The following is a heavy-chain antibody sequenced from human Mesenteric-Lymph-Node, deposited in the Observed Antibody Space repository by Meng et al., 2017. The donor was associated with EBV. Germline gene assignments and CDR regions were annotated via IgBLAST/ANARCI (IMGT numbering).Heavy chain of an antibody. Sequence: QLHLQESGPGLVKPSETLSLTCTVSGGSIISSTYYWGWIRQTPGKGLEWIGSVYYSGSTYYNPSLLGRISISVDTSNNQFSLNLFSVTAADTALYYCARVNYDGSGYYYFLDYWGQGTLVTVSS. J-gene: IGHJ4*02. V-gene: IGHV4-39*07. CDR3: ARVNYDGSGYYYFLDY. CDR1: GGSIISSTYY. CDR2: VYYSGST. D-gene: IGHD3-22*01.